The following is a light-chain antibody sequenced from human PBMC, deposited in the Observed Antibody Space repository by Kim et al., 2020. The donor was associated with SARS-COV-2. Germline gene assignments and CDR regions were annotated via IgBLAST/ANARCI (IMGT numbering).Light chain of an antibody. J-gene: IGLJ3*02. Sequence: SSELTQDPALSVALGQTVRITCQGDSLRTYFATWYQQKPGQAPRLVIYGKNNRPSGIPDRFSGSSSGNTASLTITGAQAEDEADYYCHSRDSSGFHLVFGGGTKLTVL. CDR3: HSRDSSGFHLV. CDR1: SLRTYF. V-gene: IGLV3-19*01. CDR2: GKN.